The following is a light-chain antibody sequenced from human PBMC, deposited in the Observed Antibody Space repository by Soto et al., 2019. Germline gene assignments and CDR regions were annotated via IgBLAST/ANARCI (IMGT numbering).Light chain of an antibody. Sequence: DIQMTQSPSTLSASVGDRVTITCRASQTISSWLAWYQQTPGKAPKLLIYDASSLESGVPSRFSGSGSGTEFTLTISSLQPDDFATYYCQQYYSYSWTFGQGTKVDIK. V-gene: IGKV1-5*01. CDR2: DAS. CDR1: QTISSW. J-gene: IGKJ1*01. CDR3: QQYYSYSWT.